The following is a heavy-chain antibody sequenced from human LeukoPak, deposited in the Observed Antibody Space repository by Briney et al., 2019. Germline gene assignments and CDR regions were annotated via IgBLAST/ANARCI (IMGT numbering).Heavy chain of an antibody. CDR2: ISSSSSYI. V-gene: IGHV3-21*01. CDR1: GFTFSSYS. Sequence: PGGSLRLSCAASGFTFSSYSMNWVRQAPGKGLEWVSSISSSSSYIYYADSVKGRFAISRDNAKNSLYLQMNSLRAEDTAVYYCARDPFPNDFWSGYPDYWGQGTLVTVSS. J-gene: IGHJ4*02. D-gene: IGHD3-3*01. CDR3: ARDPFPNDFWSGYPDY.